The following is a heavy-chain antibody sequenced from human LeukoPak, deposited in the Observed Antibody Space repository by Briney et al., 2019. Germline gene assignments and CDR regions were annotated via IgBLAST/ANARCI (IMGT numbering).Heavy chain of an antibody. CDR1: GFTFSNYG. V-gene: IGHV3-30*18. CDR3: AKDFRSSSSLY. J-gene: IGHJ4*02. Sequence: GGSLRLSCAASGFTFSNYGMHWVRQAPGKGLEWVAVISYDGSNKYYADSVKGRFTISRDNSKNTLYLQMNSLRAEDTAVYYCAKDFRSSSSLYWGQGTLVTVSS. CDR2: ISYDGSNK. D-gene: IGHD6-6*01.